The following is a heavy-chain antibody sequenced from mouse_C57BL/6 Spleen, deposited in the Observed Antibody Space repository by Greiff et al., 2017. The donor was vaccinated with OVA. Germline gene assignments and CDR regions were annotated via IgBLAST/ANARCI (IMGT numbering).Heavy chain of an antibody. V-gene: IGHV1-80*01. J-gene: IGHJ2*01. D-gene: IGHD1-1*01. CDR1: GYAFSSYW. CDR2: IYPGDGDT. CDR3: ALITTVVATDFDY. Sequence: QVQLQQSGAELVKPGASVTISCKASGYAFSSYWMNWVKQRPGKGLEWIGQIYPGDGDTNYNGKFKGKATLTADKSSSTAYMQLSSLTSEDSAVYFCALITTVVATDFDYWGQGTTLTVSS.